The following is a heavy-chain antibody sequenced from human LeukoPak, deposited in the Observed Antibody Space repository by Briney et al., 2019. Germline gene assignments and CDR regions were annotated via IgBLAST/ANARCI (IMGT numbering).Heavy chain of an antibody. D-gene: IGHD4-17*01. V-gene: IGHV4-59*01. CDR2: IYYSGST. Sequence: SETLSPTCTVSGGSISSYYWSWIRQPPGKGLEWIGYIYYSGSTNYNPSLKSRVTISVDTSKNQFSLKLSSVTAADTAVYYCARVDDYGDYAFDYWGQGTLVTVSS. J-gene: IGHJ4*02. CDR1: GGSISSYY. CDR3: ARVDDYGDYAFDY.